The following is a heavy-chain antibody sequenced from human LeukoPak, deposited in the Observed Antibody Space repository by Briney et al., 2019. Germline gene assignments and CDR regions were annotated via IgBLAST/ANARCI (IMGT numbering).Heavy chain of an antibody. CDR1: GGSFSGYY. J-gene: IGHJ6*02. D-gene: IGHD6-13*01. CDR3: ARVRIAAAGTAYYYYGMDV. V-gene: IGHV4-34*01. CDR2: INHSGSA. Sequence: SETLSLTCAVYGGSFSGYYWSWIRQPPGKGLEWIGEINHSGSANYNPSLKSRVTISVDTSKNQFSLKLSSVTAADTAVYYCARVRIAAAGTAYYYYGMDVWGQGTTVTVSS.